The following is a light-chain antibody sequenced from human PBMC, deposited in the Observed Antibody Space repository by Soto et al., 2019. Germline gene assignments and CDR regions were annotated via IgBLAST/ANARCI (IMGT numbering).Light chain of an antibody. J-gene: IGLJ2*01. CDR3: SAYTTSSSVS. CDR2: EVS. Sequence: QSALTQPASVSGSPGQSITISCTGTRSDVGAYNFVSWYQQHPGKAPKLMIYEVSNRPSGVSNRFSGSKSGNTASLTISGLQAEDDADYYCSAYTTSSSVSFGGGTKLTVL. CDR1: RSDVGAYNF. V-gene: IGLV2-14*01.